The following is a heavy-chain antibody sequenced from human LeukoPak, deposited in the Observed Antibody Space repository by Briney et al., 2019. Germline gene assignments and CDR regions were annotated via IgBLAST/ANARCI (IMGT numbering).Heavy chain of an antibody. CDR2: INPSGGST. Sequence: ASVKVSCKASGYTFTGYYMHWVRQAPGQGLEWMGIINPSGGSTSYAQKFQGRVTMTRDTSTSTVYMELSSLRSEDTAVYYCARSGVGSAAKYYFDYWGQGTLVTVSS. D-gene: IGHD6-25*01. CDR1: GYTFTGYY. CDR3: ARSGVGSAAKYYFDY. J-gene: IGHJ4*02. V-gene: IGHV1-46*01.